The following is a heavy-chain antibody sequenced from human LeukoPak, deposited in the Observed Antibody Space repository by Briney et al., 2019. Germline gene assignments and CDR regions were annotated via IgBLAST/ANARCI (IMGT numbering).Heavy chain of an antibody. D-gene: IGHD3-10*01. Sequence: AETLSLTCTVSGVSISIYYWSWIRQPPGKGLEWIGYIYYSGSTNYHPSLKSRATISVDPSKTQFSLNLSSVTAADTAVYYCARGSGSGSPPWYWGQGTLATVSS. CDR2: IYYSGST. V-gene: IGHV4-59*01. CDR1: GVSISIYY. J-gene: IGHJ4*02. CDR3: ARGSGSGSPPWY.